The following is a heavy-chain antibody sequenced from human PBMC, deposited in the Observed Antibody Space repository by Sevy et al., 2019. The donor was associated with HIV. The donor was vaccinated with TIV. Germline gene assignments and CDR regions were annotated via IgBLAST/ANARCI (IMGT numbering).Heavy chain of an antibody. CDR3: AREGSYYDSSGYYSSWFDP. V-gene: IGHV3-11*01. CDR1: GFTFSDYY. J-gene: IGHJ5*02. D-gene: IGHD3-22*01. Sequence: GGSLRLSCAASGFTFSDYYMSWIRQAPGKGLEWVSYISSSGSTIYYADSVKGRFTISRDNAKNSLYLQMNSLRAEDTAVYYCAREGSYYDSSGYYSSWFDPWGQGTLVIVSS. CDR2: ISSSGSTI.